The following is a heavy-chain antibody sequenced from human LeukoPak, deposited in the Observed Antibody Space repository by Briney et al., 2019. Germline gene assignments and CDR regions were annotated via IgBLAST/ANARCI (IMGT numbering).Heavy chain of an antibody. CDR1: GFIFSSYA. CDR2: SSGSGSST. D-gene: IGHD3-22*01. J-gene: IGHJ5*01. CDR3: AKNYYDSSGYYNWFDS. Sequence: PGGSLRLSCAASGFIFSSYAMNWVRQAPGKGLEWVSGSSGSGSSTYYLDSVKGRFTISRDNSKNTLYLQMNSLRAEDTAVHYCAKNYYDSSGYYNWFDSWGQGTLVTVSS. V-gene: IGHV3-23*01.